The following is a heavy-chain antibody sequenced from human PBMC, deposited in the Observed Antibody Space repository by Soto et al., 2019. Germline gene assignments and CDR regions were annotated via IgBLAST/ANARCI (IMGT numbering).Heavy chain of an antibody. V-gene: IGHV1-24*01. D-gene: IGHD6-19*01. CDR2: FDPEDGET. Sequence: ASVKVSCKVSGYTLTELSMHWVRQAPGKGLEWMGGFDPEDGETIYAQKFQGRVTMTEDTSTDTAYMELSSLRSEDTAVYYCATLSSLQWLPSTRRCFDPWGQGTLVTVSS. J-gene: IGHJ5*02. CDR3: ATLSSLQWLPSTRRCFDP. CDR1: GYTLTELS.